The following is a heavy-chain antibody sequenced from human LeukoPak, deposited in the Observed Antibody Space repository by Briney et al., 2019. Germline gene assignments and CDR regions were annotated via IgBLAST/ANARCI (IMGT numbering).Heavy chain of an antibody. J-gene: IGHJ4*02. D-gene: IGHD3-10*01. CDR3: ARDYAGSPDY. CDR1: GFTFSTYW. Sequence: GGSLRLSCTASGFTFSTYWINWVRQSPGKGLVWVALINGDGSTTTHADSVEGRFTISRDNAKNTAYLQMNSLRDEDTAVYFCARDYAGSPDYWGQGTLVTVSA. CDR2: INGDGSTT. V-gene: IGHV3-74*03.